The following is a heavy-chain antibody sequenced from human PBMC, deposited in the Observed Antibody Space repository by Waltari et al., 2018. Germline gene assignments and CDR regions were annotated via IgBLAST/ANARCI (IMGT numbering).Heavy chain of an antibody. V-gene: IGHV4-34*01. CDR2: INHSGST. CDR1: GGSFSGYY. Sequence: QVQLQQWGAGLLKPSETLSLTCAVYGGSFSGYYWSWIRQPPGKGLAWIGEINHSGSTNYNPSLKSRVTISVDTSKNQFSLKLSSVTAADTAVYYCARSRITMVRGVIIISYYYGMDVWGQGTTVTVSS. D-gene: IGHD3-10*01. CDR3: ARSRITMVRGVIIISYYYGMDV. J-gene: IGHJ6*02.